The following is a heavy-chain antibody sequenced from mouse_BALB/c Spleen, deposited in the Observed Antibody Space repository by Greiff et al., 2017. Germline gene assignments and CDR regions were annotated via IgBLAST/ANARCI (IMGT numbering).Heavy chain of an antibody. D-gene: IGHD1-1*01. Sequence: VQLQQSGTVLARPGASVKMSCKASGYTFTSYWMHWVKQRPGQGLEWIGAIYPGNSDTSYNQKFKGKAKLTAVTSTSTAYMELSSLTNEDSAVYYCTRHYGSSYVFGYAMDYWGQGTSVTVSS. CDR2: IYPGNSDT. J-gene: IGHJ4*01. V-gene: IGHV1-5*01. CDR1: GYTFTSYW. CDR3: TRHYGSSYVFGYAMDY.